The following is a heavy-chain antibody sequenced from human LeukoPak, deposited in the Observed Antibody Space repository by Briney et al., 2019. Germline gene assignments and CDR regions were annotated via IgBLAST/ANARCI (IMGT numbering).Heavy chain of an antibody. CDR1: GFSFSNYW. J-gene: IGHJ4*02. V-gene: IGHV3-7*01. CDR3: ARGGAAAARKRGIDY. D-gene: IGHD6-13*01. Sequence: GGSLRLSCAASGFSFSNYWMSWVRQAPGKGLEWVASISENGRAKPYVASVRGRFTISRDNTKNPLYLQMNSLRVEDTAVYYCARGGAAAARKRGIDYWGQGTLVTVSS. CDR2: ISENGRAK.